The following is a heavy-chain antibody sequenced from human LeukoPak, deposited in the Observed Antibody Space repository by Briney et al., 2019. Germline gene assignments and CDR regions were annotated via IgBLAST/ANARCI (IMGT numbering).Heavy chain of an antibody. Sequence: SGTLSLTCAVSGGSISSSNWWSWVRQPPGKGLEWIGEIYHSGSTNYNPSLKSRVTISVDKSKNQFSLKLSSVTAADTAVYYCAREGLDRSSGYYFIDYWGQGTLVTVSS. CDR2: IYHSGST. J-gene: IGHJ4*02. D-gene: IGHD3-22*01. CDR1: GGSISSSNW. CDR3: AREGLDRSSGYYFIDY. V-gene: IGHV4-4*02.